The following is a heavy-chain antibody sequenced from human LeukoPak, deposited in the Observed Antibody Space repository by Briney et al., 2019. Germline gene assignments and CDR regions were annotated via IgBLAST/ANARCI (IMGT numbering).Heavy chain of an antibody. J-gene: IGHJ4*02. CDR2: ISGGGGST. V-gene: IGHV3-23*01. CDR1: KFAFSSYA. Sequence: GGSLRLSCAASKFAFSSYAMSWVRQAPGKGLEWVSAISGGGGSTYYADSVKGRFTISRDNSKNTLYLQMNSLRAEDTAVYYCAKDLPRIAVAGTPAFDYWGQGTLVTVSS. D-gene: IGHD6-19*01. CDR3: AKDLPRIAVAGTPAFDY.